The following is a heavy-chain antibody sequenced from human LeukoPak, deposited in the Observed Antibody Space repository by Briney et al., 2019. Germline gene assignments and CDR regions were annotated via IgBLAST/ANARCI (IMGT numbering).Heavy chain of an antibody. CDR3: AREMWDSYGYVDY. D-gene: IGHD5-18*01. Sequence: ETLSLTCTVAGGSISSSSYYWGWIRQPPGKELEWVSVIYSGGSTYYADSVKGRFTISRDNSKNTLYLQMNSLRAEDTAVYYCAREMWDSYGYVDYWGQGTLVTVSS. CDR1: GGSISSSSYY. V-gene: IGHV3-66*01. CDR2: IYSGGST. J-gene: IGHJ4*02.